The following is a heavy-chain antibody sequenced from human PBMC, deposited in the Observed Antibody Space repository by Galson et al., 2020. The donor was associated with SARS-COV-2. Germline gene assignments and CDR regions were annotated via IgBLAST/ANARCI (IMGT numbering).Heavy chain of an antibody. V-gene: IGHV3-30-3*01. J-gene: IGHJ6*02. CDR1: GFTFSSYA. CDR3: AGEVSIYYGMDV. Sequence: GESLKISCAASGFTFSSYAMHWVRQAPGKGLEWVAVISYDGSNKYYADSVKGRFTISRDNSKNTLYLQMNSLRAEDTAVYYCAGEVSIYYGMDVWGQGTTVTVSS. CDR2: ISYDGSNK. D-gene: IGHD3-3*02.